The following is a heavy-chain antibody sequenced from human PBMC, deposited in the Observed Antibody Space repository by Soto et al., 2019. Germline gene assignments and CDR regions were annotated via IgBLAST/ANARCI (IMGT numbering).Heavy chain of an antibody. Sequence: GGSLRLSCAACVFTLTKASMSFVRQAPGKGLERVGHIKRSAAGRATDFHYPVKGSFHVSSDDSRNPLYLQLNSLKTDDTAVYYCPTAPFSFITLPGTSFLIGMDDWGQGTSGTVSS. D-gene: IGHD3-10*01. CDR2: IKRSAAGRAT. V-gene: IGHV3-15*01. CDR3: PTAPFSFITLPGTSFLIGMDD. CDR1: VFTLTKAS. J-gene: IGHJ6*02.